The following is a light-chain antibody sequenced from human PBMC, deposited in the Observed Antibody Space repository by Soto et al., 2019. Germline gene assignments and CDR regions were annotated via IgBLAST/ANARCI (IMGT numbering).Light chain of an antibody. CDR2: GDS. Sequence: QSVLTQPPSVSGAPGQRVTISCTGSTSNIGAGYAVHWYQQLPGTAPKLLIYGDSNRPSGVPDRLSGSKSGTSASLAITGLQAEDEADYYCQSYDSSLSGYVXGTGTKVTVL. V-gene: IGLV1-40*01. J-gene: IGLJ1*01. CDR3: QSYDSSLSGYV. CDR1: TSNIGAGYA.